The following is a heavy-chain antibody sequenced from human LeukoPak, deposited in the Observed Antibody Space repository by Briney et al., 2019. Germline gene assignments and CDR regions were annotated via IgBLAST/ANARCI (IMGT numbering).Heavy chain of an antibody. CDR3: AKMAYYDSNGYYHY. CDR1: GFTFSSYG. CDR2: IRYDGSNK. J-gene: IGHJ4*02. V-gene: IGHV3-30*02. Sequence: GGSLRLSCAASGFTFSSYGMHWVRQAPGKGLEWVAFIRYDGSNKYYADSMKGRFTISRDNSKNTLYLQMNSLRAEDTAVYYCAKMAYYDSNGYYHYWGQGTLVTVSS. D-gene: IGHD3-22*01.